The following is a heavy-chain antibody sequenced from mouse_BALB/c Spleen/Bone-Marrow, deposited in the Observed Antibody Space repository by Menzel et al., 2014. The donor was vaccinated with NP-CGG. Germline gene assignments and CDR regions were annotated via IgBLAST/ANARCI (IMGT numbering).Heavy chain of an antibody. CDR3: ARWEYYAMDY. CDR2: IDPANGNT. V-gene: IGHV14-3*02. J-gene: IGHJ4*01. Sequence: VKLMESGAELVKPGASVKLSCTAPGFNIKDTYMHWVKQRPEQGLEWIGRIDPANGNTKYDPKFQGKATITADTSSNTAYLQLSSLTSEDTAVYYCARWEYYAMDYWGQGTSVTVSS. D-gene: IGHD4-1*01. CDR1: GFNIKDTY.